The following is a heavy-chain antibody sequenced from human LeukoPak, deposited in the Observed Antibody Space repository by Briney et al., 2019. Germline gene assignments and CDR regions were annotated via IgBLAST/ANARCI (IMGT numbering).Heavy chain of an antibody. Sequence: GGSLRLSCVALEFEPTYFWVTWVRRAPGKGLEWVANINRDGSERFYLDSVRGRFTISRDNAKNSLYLQMNSLRAEDTAVYYCATFVGTVSGTYTVPGGLLVWGKGTTVSVSS. CDR3: ATFVGTVSGTYTVPGGLLV. CDR1: EFEPTYFW. CDR2: INRDGSER. J-gene: IGHJ6*04. D-gene: IGHD6-19*01. V-gene: IGHV3-7*01.